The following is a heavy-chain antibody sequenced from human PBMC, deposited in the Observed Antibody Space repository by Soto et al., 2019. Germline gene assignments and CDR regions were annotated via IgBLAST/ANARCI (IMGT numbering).Heavy chain of an antibody. CDR2: IYPGDSDT. CDR3: ARPRTAMGYYYFGMDV. Sequence: GESLKISCKGSGYSFTTYWIAWVRQMPGKGLELMGVIYPGDSDTRYNPSFQGQVTISADKSMNTAYLQWSSLKASDTAMYYCARPRTAMGYYYFGMDVWGQGTTVTVS. CDR1: GYSFTTYW. D-gene: IGHD5-18*01. J-gene: IGHJ6*02. V-gene: IGHV5-51*01.